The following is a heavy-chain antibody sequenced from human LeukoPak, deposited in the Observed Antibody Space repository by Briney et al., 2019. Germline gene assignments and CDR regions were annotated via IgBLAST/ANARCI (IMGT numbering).Heavy chain of an antibody. CDR3: ARGGSYSGSFNYYYYMDV. V-gene: IGHV4-4*07. Sequence: SETLSLTCTVSGGSISSYYWSWIRQPAGKGLEWIGRIYTSGSTNYNPSLKSRVTMSVDTSKNQFSLKLSSVTAADTAVYYCARGGSYSGSFNYYYYMDVWGKGTTVTVSS. CDR2: IYTSGST. D-gene: IGHD6-6*01. CDR1: GGSISSYY. J-gene: IGHJ6*03.